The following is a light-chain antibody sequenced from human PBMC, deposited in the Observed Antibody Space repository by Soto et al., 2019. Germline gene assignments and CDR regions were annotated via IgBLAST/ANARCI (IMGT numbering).Light chain of an antibody. CDR1: SSNIGAGYD. Sequence: QSVLTQPPSVSGAPGQRVTISCTGSSSNIGAGYDVHWYQQVPGTAPKLLIYINSNRPSGVPDRFSGSKSGTSASLAITGLQAEDEADYYCQSYESSLRGSVFGRGTKLTVL. CDR3: QSYESSLRGSV. V-gene: IGLV1-40*01. CDR2: INS. J-gene: IGLJ3*02.